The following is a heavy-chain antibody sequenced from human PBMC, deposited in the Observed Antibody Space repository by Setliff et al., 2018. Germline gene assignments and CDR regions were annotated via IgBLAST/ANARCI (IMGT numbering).Heavy chain of an antibody. CDR3: AKDSVPAAIMEGPFDP. D-gene: IGHD2-2*02. V-gene: IGHV3-30*02. Sequence: LRLSCAASGFTFSSYGMHWVRQAPGKGLEWVAFIRYDGSNKYYADSVKGRFTISRDNSKNTLYLQMNSLRAEDTAVYYCAKDSVPAAIMEGPFDPWGQGTLVTVSS. J-gene: IGHJ5*02. CDR2: IRYDGSNK. CDR1: GFTFSSYG.